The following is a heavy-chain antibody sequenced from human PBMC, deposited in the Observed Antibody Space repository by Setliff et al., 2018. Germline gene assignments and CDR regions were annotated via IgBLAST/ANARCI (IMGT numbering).Heavy chain of an antibody. CDR2: MNPNSGNT. CDR1: GYTFAKYG. V-gene: IGHV1-8*01. CDR3: ARSFYGCFNY. D-gene: IGHD3-10*01. Sequence: ASVKVSCKAFGYTFAKYGTNWVRQATGQGLEWMGWMNPNSGNTGYAQKFQGRVTMTRNTSISTAYMELSSLRSDDTAVYYCARSFYGCFNYWGQGTLVTVSS. J-gene: IGHJ4*02.